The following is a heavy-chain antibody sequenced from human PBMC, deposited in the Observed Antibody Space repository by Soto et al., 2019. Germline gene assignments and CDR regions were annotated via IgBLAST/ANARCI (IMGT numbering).Heavy chain of an antibody. D-gene: IGHD3-16*01. CDR3: AHRRPYTNSPEYFFDY. Sequence: QITLKESGPTLVKPTQTITLTCTFSGFSLSTSGVDVGWIRQPPGKALEWVALIYWYDDKRYSPSLKSRLTITKDTSKNQVVLTMTNMYPLDTATYYCAHRRPYTNSPEYFFDYWGQGTLVTVSS. J-gene: IGHJ4*02. CDR2: IYWYDDK. V-gene: IGHV2-5*01. CDR1: GFSLSTSGVD.